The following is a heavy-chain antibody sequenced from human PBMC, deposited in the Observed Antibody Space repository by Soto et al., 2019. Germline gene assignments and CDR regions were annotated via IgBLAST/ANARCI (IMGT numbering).Heavy chain of an antibody. V-gene: IGHV3-21*01. J-gene: IGHJ3*02. D-gene: IGHD3-9*01. Sequence: GGSLRLSCAASGFTFSSYSMNWVRQAPGKGLEWVSSISSSSSYIYYADSVKGRFTISRDNAKNSLYLQMNSLRAEDTAVYYCARDVGSATILTGYYRSPGPSDAFDIWGQGTMVTVSS. CDR3: ARDVGSATILTGYYRSPGPSDAFDI. CDR1: GFTFSSYS. CDR2: ISSSSSYI.